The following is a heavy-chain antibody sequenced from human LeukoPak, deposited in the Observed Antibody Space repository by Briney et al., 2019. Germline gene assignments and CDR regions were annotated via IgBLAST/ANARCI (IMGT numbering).Heavy chain of an antibody. D-gene: IGHD1-14*01. J-gene: IGHJ6*02. CDR3: ARQRARTPYGMDV. Sequence: GESLKISCKGSGYSFTSYWIGWVRQMPGKGLEWMGIIYPGDSDTRYSPSFQGQVTISADKSISTAYLQWSSPKASDTAMYYCARQRARTPYGMDVWGQGTTVTVSS. CDR1: GYSFTSYW. V-gene: IGHV5-51*01. CDR2: IYPGDSDT.